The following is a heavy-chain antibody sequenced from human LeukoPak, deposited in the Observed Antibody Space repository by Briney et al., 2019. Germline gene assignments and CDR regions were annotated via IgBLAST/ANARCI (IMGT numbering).Heavy chain of an antibody. CDR1: GGSISSSNW. CDR2: IYHSGST. D-gene: IGHD2-21*02. CDR3: ARVYCGGDCYSRPNAFDI. J-gene: IGHJ3*02. V-gene: IGHV4-4*02. Sequence: SETLSLTCDVSGGSISSSNWWSWVRQPPGKGLEWIGEIYHSGSTNYNPSLKSRVTISVDKSKNQFSLKLSSVTAADTAVYYCARVYCGGDCYSRPNAFDIWGQGTMVTVSS.